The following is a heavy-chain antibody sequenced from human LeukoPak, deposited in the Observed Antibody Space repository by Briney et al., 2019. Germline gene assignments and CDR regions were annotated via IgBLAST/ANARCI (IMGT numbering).Heavy chain of an antibody. D-gene: IGHD1-26*01. J-gene: IGHJ4*02. CDR3: ARDNSGSYYMFDY. CDR1: GGSISSSSYY. CDR2: IYYSGST. V-gene: IGHV4-39*07. Sequence: PSETLSLTCTVSGGSISSSSYYWGWIRQPPGKGLEWIGSIYYSGSTYYNPSLKSRVTISVDTSKNQFSLKLSSVTAADTAVYYCARDNSGSYYMFDYWGQGTLVTVSS.